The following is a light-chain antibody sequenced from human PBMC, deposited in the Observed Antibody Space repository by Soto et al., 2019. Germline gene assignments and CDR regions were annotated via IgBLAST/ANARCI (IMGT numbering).Light chain of an antibody. V-gene: IGKV3-20*01. CDR3: QQCYGTPT. J-gene: IGKJ5*01. Sequence: EIVLTQSPGTLSLSPGERATLSCRASQSVSSSYLAWYQQKPGQAPRLLIYGASSRATGIPDRFSGSGSGTDFTLTISRLEPEDFAAYYCQQCYGTPTFGQGTRLEIK. CDR2: GAS. CDR1: QSVSSSY.